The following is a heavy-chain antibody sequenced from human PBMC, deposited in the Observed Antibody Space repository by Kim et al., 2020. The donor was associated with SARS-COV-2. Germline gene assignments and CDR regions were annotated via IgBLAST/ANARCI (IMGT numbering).Heavy chain of an antibody. J-gene: IGHJ4*02. V-gene: IGHV3-21*01. Sequence: GGSLRLSCAASGFTFSSYSMNWVRQAPGKGLEWVSSISSSSSYIYYADSVKGRFTISRDNAKNSLYLQMNSLRAEDTAVYYCARTSIAAAANYFDYWGQGTLVTVSS. D-gene: IGHD6-13*01. CDR1: GFTFSSYS. CDR2: ISSSSSYI. CDR3: ARTSIAAAANYFDY.